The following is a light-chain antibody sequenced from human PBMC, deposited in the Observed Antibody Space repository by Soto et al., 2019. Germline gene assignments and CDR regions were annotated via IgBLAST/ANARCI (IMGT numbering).Light chain of an antibody. CDR1: QSLPTND. CDR2: GAS. J-gene: IGKJ2*01. V-gene: IGKV3-20*01. Sequence: ENVLTQSPGTLSLGPGERAALSCRASQSLPTNDVAWYHQKPAQAPRLLIYGASKGATGIPDRFTGSGSGKDFTLTIDKLEPEDFTYYYWQRYGGSGTFGQGTRLEIK. CDR3: QRYGGSGT.